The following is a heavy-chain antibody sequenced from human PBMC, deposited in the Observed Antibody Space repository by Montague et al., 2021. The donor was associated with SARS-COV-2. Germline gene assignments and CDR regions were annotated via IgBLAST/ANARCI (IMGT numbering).Heavy chain of an antibody. V-gene: IGHV4-34*01. CDR3: ARLGDGVVPSPILGVGPYYSYYYMDV. CDR1: GGSFSTYS. D-gene: IGHD3-10*01. Sequence: SDTLSLTCAVHGGSFSTYSWNWIRQPPGKGLEWIGEIHHGGSTNYNPSLKSRVTISADTSKNQFSLKLTPVAAADTAVYYCARLGDGVVPSPILGVGPYYSYYYMDVWGKGTTVTVSS. CDR2: IHHGGST. J-gene: IGHJ6*03.